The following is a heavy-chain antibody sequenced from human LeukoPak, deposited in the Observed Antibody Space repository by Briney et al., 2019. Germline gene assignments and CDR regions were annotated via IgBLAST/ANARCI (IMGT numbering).Heavy chain of an antibody. V-gene: IGHV1-2*02. CDR1: GYTFTGYY. CDR2: INPNSGGT. Sequence: ASVKVSCKASGYTFTGYYMHWVRQAPGQGLEWMGWINPNSGGTNYAQKFQGRVTITADESTSTAYMELSSLRSEDAAVYYCARLGYYDSSGYYVDYWGQGTLVTVSS. J-gene: IGHJ4*02. CDR3: ARLGYYDSSGYYVDY. D-gene: IGHD3-22*01.